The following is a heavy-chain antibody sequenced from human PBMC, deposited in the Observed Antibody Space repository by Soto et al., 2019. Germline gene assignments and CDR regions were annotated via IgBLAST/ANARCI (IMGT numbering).Heavy chain of an antibody. V-gene: IGHV4-30-4*01. J-gene: IGHJ6*02. CDR3: AREVVLMVYATDYYYYGMDV. CDR1: GGSISSGDYY. Sequence: QVQLQESGPGLVKPSQTLSLTCTVSGGSISSGDYYWSWMRQPPGKGLERIGYIYYSGSTYYNPSLKSRVTISVDTSKNQFSLKLSSVTAADTAVYYCAREVVLMVYATDYYYYGMDVWGQGTTVTVSS. D-gene: IGHD2-8*01. CDR2: IYYSGST.